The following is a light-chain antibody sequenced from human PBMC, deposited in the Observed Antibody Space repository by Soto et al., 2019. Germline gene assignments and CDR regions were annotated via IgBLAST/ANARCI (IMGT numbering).Light chain of an antibody. CDR2: DAS. Sequence: EVVLTQSPATLSLFPGESATLSCRASETISNQLAWYQQKPGQAPRLLMYDASHRVTGIPARFSGGGSGTDFTLIISSLEPADFAVYYCQHRSDWPPICTFGQGTKVDIK. CDR3: QHRSDWPPICT. J-gene: IGKJ2*02. V-gene: IGKV3-11*01. CDR1: ETISNQ.